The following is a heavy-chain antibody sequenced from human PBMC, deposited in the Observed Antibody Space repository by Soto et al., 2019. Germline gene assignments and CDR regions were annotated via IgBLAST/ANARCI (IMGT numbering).Heavy chain of an antibody. V-gene: IGHV3-30*18. CDR3: AKDTYYHDSTGYYVFYY. CDR1: GSTFRSYG. Sequence: QVQLVESGGGVVQPGRSLRLSCAASGSTFRSYGMHWVRQAPGKGLEWVAAISYDGSNKNYVDSVKGRFTISRDNSENTLYLQMNSLRAEDAAVYYCAKDTYYHDSTGYYVFYYWGQGTLVTVSS. D-gene: IGHD3-22*01. CDR2: ISYDGSNK. J-gene: IGHJ4*02.